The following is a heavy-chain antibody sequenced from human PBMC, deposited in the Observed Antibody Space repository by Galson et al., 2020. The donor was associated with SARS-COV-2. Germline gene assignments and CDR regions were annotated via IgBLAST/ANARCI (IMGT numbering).Heavy chain of an antibody. Sequence: SGPTLVKPTQTLTLTCSFSGFSLSTSGMCVSWIRQPPGKALEWLARIDWDGDKHYNTSLKTRFTISKDTSKNQVGLTMTNMDPVDTATYYCARTWITGTTSGTVDYWGQGTLVTVSS. J-gene: IGHJ4*02. CDR2: IDWDGDK. CDR1: GFSLSTSGMC. CDR3: ARTWITGTTSGTVDY. V-gene: IGHV2-70*11. D-gene: IGHD1-1*01.